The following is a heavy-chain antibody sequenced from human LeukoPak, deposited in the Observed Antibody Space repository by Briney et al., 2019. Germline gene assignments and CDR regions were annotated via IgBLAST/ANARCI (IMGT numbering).Heavy chain of an antibody. V-gene: IGHV3-23*01. J-gene: IGHJ4*02. Sequence: GGSLRLSCAASGFTFSDYYMSWVRQAPGKGLEWVSGVSGGGSGAYYADSVKGRFTMSRDNSKNPLYLQMNSLRGEDTAVYYCAKGASGSYYIDSWGQGTLVTVSS. CDR2: VSGGGSGA. CDR1: GFTFSDYY. D-gene: IGHD3-10*01. CDR3: AKGASGSYYIDS.